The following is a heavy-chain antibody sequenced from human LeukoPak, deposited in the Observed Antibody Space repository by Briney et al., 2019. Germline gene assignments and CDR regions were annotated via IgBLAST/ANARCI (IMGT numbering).Heavy chain of an antibody. CDR1: GFTFSSYG. Sequence: GGSLRLSCAASGFTFSSYGMHWVRQAPGKGLEWVAVISYDGSNKYYADSVKGRFTISRDNSKNTLYLQMNSLRAEDTAVYYCAKVVYYDSSGYISGMDVWGQGTTVTVSS. CDR3: AKVVYYDSSGYISGMDV. D-gene: IGHD3-22*01. CDR2: ISYDGSNK. V-gene: IGHV3-30*18. J-gene: IGHJ6*02.